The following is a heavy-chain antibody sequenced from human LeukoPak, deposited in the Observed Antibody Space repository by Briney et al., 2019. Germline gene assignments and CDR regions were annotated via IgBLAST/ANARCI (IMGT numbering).Heavy chain of an antibody. Sequence: GGYLRLSCAASGFTFSSYGMHWVRQAPGKGLEWVAVISYDGSNKYYADSVKGRFTISRDNSKNTLYLQMNSLRAEDTAVYYCTRASPGSPPFDYWGQGTLVTVSS. D-gene: IGHD3-10*01. CDR1: GFTFSSYG. CDR2: ISYDGSNK. CDR3: TRASPGSPPFDY. V-gene: IGHV3-30*03. J-gene: IGHJ4*02.